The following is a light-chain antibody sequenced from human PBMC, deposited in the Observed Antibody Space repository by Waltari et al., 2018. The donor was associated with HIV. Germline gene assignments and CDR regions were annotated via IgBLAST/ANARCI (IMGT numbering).Light chain of an antibody. CDR1: NSNVENHY. Sequence: QSILTQPPSVSAAPGQKVSFSCSGGNSNVENHYVSWYQQVPGKAPRLLIYDNEKRPSGIPDRFSASKAGMSATLDITGLQIVDEADYYCGTWDSSLNLYVFGPGTTVAVL. J-gene: IGLJ1*01. CDR2: DNE. CDR3: GTWDSSLNLYV. V-gene: IGLV1-51*01.